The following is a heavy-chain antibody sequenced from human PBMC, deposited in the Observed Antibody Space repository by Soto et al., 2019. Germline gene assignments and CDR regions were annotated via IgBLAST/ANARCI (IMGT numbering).Heavy chain of an antibody. Sequence: VQLVESGGGVVQPGRSLRLSCAASGFTFSDYAMHWVRQAPGKGLEWVAVVSHDGRNTHYADSVKGRFTISRDSSKNTVSLEMTSLRPEDRADYYWAKGGRQWLVTSYFNYWGQGALVSVPS. CDR2: VSHDGRNT. CDR1: GFTFSDYA. V-gene: IGHV3-30*18. CDR3: AKGGRQWLVTSYFNY. D-gene: IGHD6-19*01. J-gene: IGHJ4*02.